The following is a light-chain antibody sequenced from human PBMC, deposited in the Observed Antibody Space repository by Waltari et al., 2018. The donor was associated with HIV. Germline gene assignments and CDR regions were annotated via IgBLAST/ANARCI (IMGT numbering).Light chain of an antibody. CDR1: DVGTKS. CDR3: QVWDSNSDHYV. V-gene: IGLV3-21*04. J-gene: IGLJ1*01. Sequence: SYVLTQPPSVSVAPGETARITCGGSDVGTKSVHWYQQTPGQAPMLVIFFDSDRSSGIPDRFSGSDSGNTATLTISGIEAGDEADYYCQVWDSNSDHYVFGTGTRVTVL. CDR2: FDS.